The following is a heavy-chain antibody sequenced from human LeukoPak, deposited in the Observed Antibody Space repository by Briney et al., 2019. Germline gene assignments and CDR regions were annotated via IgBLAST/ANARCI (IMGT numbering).Heavy chain of an antibody. Sequence: GGSLRLSCAASGFTFSSYGMHWVCQAPCKGLEWVAIIWYDGSNEYYADSVKGRFTISRDNSKNTLSLQMNSLRAEDTAVYYCARELPPLEKYYFDYWGQGTLVTVSS. CDR3: ARELPPLEKYYFDY. D-gene: IGHD3-3*01. V-gene: IGHV3-33*01. CDR2: IWYDGSNE. CDR1: GFTFSSYG. J-gene: IGHJ4*02.